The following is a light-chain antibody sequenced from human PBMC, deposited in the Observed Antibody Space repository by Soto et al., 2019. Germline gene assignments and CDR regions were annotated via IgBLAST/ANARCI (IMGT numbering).Light chain of an antibody. CDR2: GAS. CDR3: QQYGTSLLT. J-gene: IGKJ4*01. CDR1: QSVSSSY. Sequence: EIVLPQSPVTLSLSPGERATLSCRASQSVSSSYVAWYQHKPGQAPRLLIYGASIRATGIPDRFSGSGSGTDFTLTISRLEPEDFAVDYCQQYGTSLLTFGGGTKVEI. V-gene: IGKV3-20*01.